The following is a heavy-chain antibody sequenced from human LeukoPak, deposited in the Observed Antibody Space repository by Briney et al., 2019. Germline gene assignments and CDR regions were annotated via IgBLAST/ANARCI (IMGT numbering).Heavy chain of an antibody. CDR3: ARGEVYYYGSGIKDLLYGMDV. CDR2: IIPIFGTA. CDR1: GRTLSSYA. V-gene: IGHV1-69*13. Sequence: SVNVSSKASGRTLSSYAISWVRQAPGQGLEWMGGIIPIFGTANYAQKFQGRVTITAGESASTAYMELSRLRSEDTAVYYCARGEVYYYGSGIKDLLYGMDVWGKGTTVTVSS. D-gene: IGHD3-10*01. J-gene: IGHJ6*04.